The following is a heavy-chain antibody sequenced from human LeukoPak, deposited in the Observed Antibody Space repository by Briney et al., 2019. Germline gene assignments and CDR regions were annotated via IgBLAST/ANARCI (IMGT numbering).Heavy chain of an antibody. CDR3: ARGWDSYGHPIRVYYMDV. Sequence: SVKVSCKASGGTFSSYAVSWVRQAPGQGLEWMGGIIPIFGTANYAQKFQGRVTITTDESTSTAYMELSSLRSENTAVYYCARGWDSYGHPIRVYYMDVWGKGTTVTVSS. D-gene: IGHD5-18*01. CDR1: GGTFSSYA. CDR2: IIPIFGTA. V-gene: IGHV1-69*05. J-gene: IGHJ6*03.